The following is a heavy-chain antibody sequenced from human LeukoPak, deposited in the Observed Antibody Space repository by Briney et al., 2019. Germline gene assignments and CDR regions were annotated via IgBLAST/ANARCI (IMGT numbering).Heavy chain of an antibody. D-gene: IGHD2-2*01. CDR2: IKGDGSTT. CDR3: AREGPECLGSSCQRAAFDY. Sequence: PGGSLRLSCATSGFSFSHYWMHWLRQVPGQGLVWVSRIKGDGSTTRNADSVKGRFTISRDNAKNTLYLQMNSLRVEDTAVYYCAREGPECLGSSCQRAAFDYWGQGTPVTVSS. J-gene: IGHJ4*02. V-gene: IGHV3-74*01. CDR1: GFSFSHYW.